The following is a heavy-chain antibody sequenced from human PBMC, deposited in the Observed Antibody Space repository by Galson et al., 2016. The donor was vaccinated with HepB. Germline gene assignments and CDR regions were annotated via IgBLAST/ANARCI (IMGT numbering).Heavy chain of an antibody. CDR2: INQDGSEG. V-gene: IGHV3-7*01. CDR3: TGSRV. J-gene: IGHJ6*02. Sequence: SLRLSCATTGFTFSTYWMSWGRQAPGTGLEWVANINQDGSEGYYVDSVKGRFTIARDNDENSLYLQMNSLRGEETAMYYCTGSRVWGRGTTVTVSS. CDR1: GFTFSTYW.